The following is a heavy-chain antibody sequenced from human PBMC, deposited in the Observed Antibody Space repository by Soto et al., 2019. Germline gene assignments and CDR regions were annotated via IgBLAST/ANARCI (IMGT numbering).Heavy chain of an antibody. Sequence: GGSLRLSCAASGFTFSSYGLHWVRQAPGKGLEWVAVIWYDGSNKYYADSVKGRFTISRDNSKNTLYLQMNSLRAEDTAVYYCAKDSGSFYYWGQGTLVTVSS. V-gene: IGHV3-33*06. J-gene: IGHJ4*02. CDR3: AKDSGSFYY. D-gene: IGHD1-26*01. CDR2: IWYDGSNK. CDR1: GFTFSSYG.